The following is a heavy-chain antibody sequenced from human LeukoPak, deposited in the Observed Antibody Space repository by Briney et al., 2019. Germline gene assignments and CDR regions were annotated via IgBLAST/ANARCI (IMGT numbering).Heavy chain of an antibody. CDR3: ARVETTTTFDY. D-gene: IGHD4-17*01. CDR1: GGSFSGYY. J-gene: IGHJ4*02. CDR2: IYHSGST. V-gene: IGHV4-34*01. Sequence: SETLSLTCAVYGGSFSGYYWSWIRQPPGKGLEWIGNIYHSGSTYYNPSLKSRVTISIDTSKNQFSLKLSSVTAADTAVYYCARVETTTTFDYWGQGTLVTVSS.